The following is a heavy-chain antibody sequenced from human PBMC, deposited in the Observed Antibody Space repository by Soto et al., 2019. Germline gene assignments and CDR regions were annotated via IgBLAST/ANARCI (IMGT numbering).Heavy chain of an antibody. V-gene: IGHV3-21*01. CDR3: ARAYSSSWYYFDY. D-gene: IGHD6-13*01. CDR2: ITCNSSNI. Sequence: GGSLRLSCVASGFTFSSYAIHWVRQAPGKGLEWVSFITCNSSNIYYADSVKGRFTISRDNAKNSLYLQMSSLRAEDTAVYYCARAYSSSWYYFDYWGQGTLVT. J-gene: IGHJ4*02. CDR1: GFTFSSYA.